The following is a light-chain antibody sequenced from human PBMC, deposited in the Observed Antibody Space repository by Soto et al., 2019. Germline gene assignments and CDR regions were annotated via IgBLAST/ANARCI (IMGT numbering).Light chain of an antibody. CDR2: AAS. CDR3: QQYDRSKT. V-gene: IGKV3-20*01. CDR1: QSLTRNY. Sequence: EIVLTQSPGTLSLSPGERATLSCRASQSLTRNYLAWYQQRPGQAPRLLIYAASSRATGIPDRFSGSGSGTDFTLTISRLGPEDFAVYYCQQYDRSKTFGQGTRVEIK. J-gene: IGKJ1*01.